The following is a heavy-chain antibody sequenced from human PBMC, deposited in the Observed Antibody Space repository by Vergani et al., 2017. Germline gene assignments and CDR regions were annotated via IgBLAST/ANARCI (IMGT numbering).Heavy chain of an antibody. J-gene: IGHJ5*02. CDR3: ARDLRLLYNRFDP. CDR2: TWYDGNNK. Sequence: QVQLVESGGGVVQPGRALRHEGEACGGRGKQYGMHGGGQAPGKGLEWVGVTWYDGNNKQYADSVKGRFTISRDNSKSTMYLQMNSLRDEDTGVYYCARDLRLLYNRFDPWGQGTLVTVSS. CDR1: GGRGKQYG. V-gene: IGHV3-33*01. D-gene: IGHD1-14*01.